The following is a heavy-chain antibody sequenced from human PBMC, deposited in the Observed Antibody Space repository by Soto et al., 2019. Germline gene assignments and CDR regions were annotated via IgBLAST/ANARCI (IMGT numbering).Heavy chain of an antibody. CDR3: ARDLSPYYDFWSGSYMDV. CDR2: ISSSSSYI. CDR1: GFTFSSYS. V-gene: IGHV3-21*01. J-gene: IGHJ6*03. Sequence: PGGSLRLSCAASGFTFSSYSMNGVRQATGKGLEWVSSISSSSSYIYYADSVKGRFTISRDNAKNSLYLQMNSLRAEDTAVYYCARDLSPYYDFWSGSYMDVWGKGTTVTVSS. D-gene: IGHD3-3*01.